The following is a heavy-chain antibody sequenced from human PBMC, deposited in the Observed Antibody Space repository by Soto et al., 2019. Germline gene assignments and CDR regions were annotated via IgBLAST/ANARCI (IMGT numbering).Heavy chain of an antibody. Sequence: GASVKVSCKASGGTFSSYAISWVRQAPGQGLEWMGGIIPIFGTANYAQKFQGRVTITADESTSTAYMELSSLRSEDTAVYYCARVWAYYDSSGYPRGAFDIWGQGTMVTVSS. CDR3: ARVWAYYDSSGYPRGAFDI. V-gene: IGHV1-69*13. CDR2: IIPIFGTA. CDR1: GGTFSSYA. J-gene: IGHJ3*02. D-gene: IGHD3-22*01.